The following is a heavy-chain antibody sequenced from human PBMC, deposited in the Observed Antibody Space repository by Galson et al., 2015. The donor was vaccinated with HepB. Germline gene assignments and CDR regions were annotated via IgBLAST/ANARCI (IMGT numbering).Heavy chain of an antibody. CDR2: ITPSGDNT. D-gene: IGHD6-19*01. CDR3: AKVFPEKTDGWYRQALYYFDS. CDR1: GFTFSYYA. V-gene: IGHV3-23*01. Sequence: SLRLSCAASGFTFSYYAMRWVRQAPGKGLEWISAITPSGDNTYSADSMKGRFTISRDNSRNTLFLQMNSPRADDTAIYFCAKVFPEKTDGWYRQALYYFDSWGQGTRVTVSS. J-gene: IGHJ4*02.